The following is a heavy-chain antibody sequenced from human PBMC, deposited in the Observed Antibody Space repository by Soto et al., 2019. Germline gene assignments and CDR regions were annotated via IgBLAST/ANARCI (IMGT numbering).Heavy chain of an antibody. CDR1: GFTFSSYG. CDR3: AKDPYSGSYRLDSFDY. V-gene: IGHV3-30*18. D-gene: IGHD1-26*01. CDR2: ISYDGSNK. J-gene: IGHJ4*02. Sequence: QVQLVESGGGVVQPGRSLRLSCAASGFTFSSYGMHWVRQAPGKGLEWVAVISYDGSNKYYADSVKGRFTISRDNSKNPLYLQMNSLRAEDTAVYYCAKDPYSGSYRLDSFDYWGQGTLVTVSS.